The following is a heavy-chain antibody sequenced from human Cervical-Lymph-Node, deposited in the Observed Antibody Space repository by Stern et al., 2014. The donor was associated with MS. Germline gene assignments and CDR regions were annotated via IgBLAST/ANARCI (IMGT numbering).Heavy chain of an antibody. CDR2: LSAYNGNT. CDR1: GSTFTSYG. D-gene: IGHD6-19*01. V-gene: IGHV1-18*04. CDR3: ARLGVAGTNYYYGMDV. J-gene: IGHJ6*02. Sequence: VQLVESGAEVKKPGASVKVSCKASGSTFTSYGISWVRQAPGQGLEWMGWLSAYNGNTNYAQKLQGRVTMTTDTSTSTAYMELRSLRSDDTAVYYCARLGVAGTNYYYGMDVWGQGTTVTVSS.